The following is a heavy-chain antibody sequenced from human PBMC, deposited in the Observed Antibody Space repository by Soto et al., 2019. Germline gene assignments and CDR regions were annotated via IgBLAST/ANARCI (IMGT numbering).Heavy chain of an antibody. CDR1: GYTFTSYY. J-gene: IGHJ4*02. Sequence: QVQLVQSGAEVKKPGASVKVSCKASGYTFTSYYMHWVRQAPGQGLEWMGIINPSGGSTSYAQKFQGRVTMTRDTSTSTVYMELSILRSEDTAVYYCARDSGGDYATDYWGQGTLVTVSS. CDR3: ARDSGGDYATDY. CDR2: INPSGGST. D-gene: IGHD4-17*01. V-gene: IGHV1-46*01.